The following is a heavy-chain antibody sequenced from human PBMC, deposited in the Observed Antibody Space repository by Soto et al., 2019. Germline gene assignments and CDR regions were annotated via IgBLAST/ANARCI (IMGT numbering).Heavy chain of an antibody. CDR3: ARKTVTDNYYYGMDV. CDR1: GYTFTRYY. J-gene: IGHJ6*02. CDR2: VNPSGGGT. V-gene: IGHV1-46*01. Sequence: ASVKVSCKASGYTFTRYYMHWVRQAPGQGLEWMGIVNPSGGGTTYAQKFQGRVTRTRDTSTSTDYMELSSLRSEDTAVYYCARKTVTDNYYYGMDVWGQGTTVTVSS. D-gene: IGHD1-20*01.